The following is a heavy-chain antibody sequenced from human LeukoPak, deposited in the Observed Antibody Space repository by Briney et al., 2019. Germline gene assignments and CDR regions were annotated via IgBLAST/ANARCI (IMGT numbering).Heavy chain of an antibody. CDR1: GGTFSSYA. V-gene: IGHV1-69*06. J-gene: IGHJ5*02. CDR3: ARLEYQLPQNWFDP. Sequence: SVKVSCKASGGTFSSYAISWVRQAPGQGLEWMGGIIPIFGTANYAQKFQGRVTITADKSTSTAYMELSRLRSDDTAVYYCARLEYQLPQNWFDPWGQGTLVTVSS. D-gene: IGHD2-2*01. CDR2: IIPIFGTA.